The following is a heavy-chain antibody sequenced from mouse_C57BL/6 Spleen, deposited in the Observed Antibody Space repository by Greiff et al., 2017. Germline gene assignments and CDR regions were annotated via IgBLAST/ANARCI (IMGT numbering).Heavy chain of an antibody. J-gene: IGHJ4*01. CDR1: GFSLTSYG. V-gene: IGHV2-6*03. D-gene: IGHD1-1*01. Sequence: QVQLKESGPGLVAPSQSLSITCTVSGFSLTSYGVHWVRQPPGKGLEWLVVIWSDGSTTYNSALKSRLSISKDNSKSQVFLKMNSLHTDDTAMYYCARPITTVVDYYAMAYWGQGTSVTVSS. CDR2: IWSDGST. CDR3: ARPITTVVDYYAMAY.